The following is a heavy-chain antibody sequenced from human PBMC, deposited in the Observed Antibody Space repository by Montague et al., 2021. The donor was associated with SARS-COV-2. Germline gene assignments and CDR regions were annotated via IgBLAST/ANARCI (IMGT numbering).Heavy chain of an antibody. J-gene: IGHJ4*02. CDR3: TRHVHMTWPEPSPGFDY. Sequence: SETLSLTCTVSGGSISSYYWSWIRQPPGKGLEWIGYMYYSGRPYYNPSLKSRVTIYVDTSKNQLSPKLSSVTAADTAVYYCTRHVHMTWPEPSPGFDYWGQGTLVTVSS. CDR1: GGSISSYY. V-gene: IGHV4-59*04. D-gene: IGHD1-1*01. CDR2: MYYSGRP.